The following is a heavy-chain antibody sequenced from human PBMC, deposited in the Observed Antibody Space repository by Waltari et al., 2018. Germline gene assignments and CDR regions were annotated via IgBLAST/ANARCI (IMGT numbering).Heavy chain of an antibody. Sequence: EVQLAESGGGLVKPGGSLTLSCVNSGLPFSSDVMNWVRQDTGKGLEWVSSVSSSSSFIFYAESVKGRFTISRDNAKNSLYLQMNSLRVEDTAVYYCAKGTGMGSTKGAFDIWGQGTVVTVSS. D-gene: IGHD1-26*01. CDR2: VSSSSSFI. J-gene: IGHJ3*02. CDR3: AKGTGMGSTKGAFDI. CDR1: GLPFSSDV. V-gene: IGHV3-21*03.